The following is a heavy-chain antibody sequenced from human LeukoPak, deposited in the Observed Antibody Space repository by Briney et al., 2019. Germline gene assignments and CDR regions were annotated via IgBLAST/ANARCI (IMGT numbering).Heavy chain of an antibody. J-gene: IGHJ4*02. D-gene: IGHD3-10*01. V-gene: IGHV3-11*01. CDR3: ARETLRITMVRGDFDY. CDR1: GFTFSDYY. Sequence: GGSLRLSCAASGFTFSDYYMSWIRQAPGKGLEWVSYISSSGSTIYYADSVKGRFTISRDNAKNSLYLQMNSLRAEDTAVYHCARETLRITMVRGDFDYWGQGTLVTVSS. CDR2: ISSSGSTI.